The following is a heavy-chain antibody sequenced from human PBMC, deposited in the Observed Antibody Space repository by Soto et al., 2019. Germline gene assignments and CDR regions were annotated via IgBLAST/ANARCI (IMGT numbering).Heavy chain of an antibody. CDR3: ASITTGTTSYYFDY. V-gene: IGHV4-31*03. CDR2: IYYTGST. Sequence: QVQLQESGPGLVKPSQTLSLTCTVSGGSISRGDYYWSWIRQNPGKGLEWIGYIYYTGSTYNNPSRKSRVTISVHTSKNQFSLKMTSVTAADTAVYYCASITTGTTSYYFDYWGQGTLVTVSS. CDR1: GGSISRGDYY. J-gene: IGHJ4*02. D-gene: IGHD1-1*01.